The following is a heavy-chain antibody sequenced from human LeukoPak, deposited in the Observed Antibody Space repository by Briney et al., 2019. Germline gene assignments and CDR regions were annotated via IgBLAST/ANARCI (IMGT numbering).Heavy chain of an antibody. CDR1: GGPFSGYY. D-gene: IGHD5-18*01. Sequence: SETLSLTCAVYGGPFSGYYWSWIRQPPGKGLEWIGEINHSGSTNYNPSLKSRVTISLDTSKNQFSLKLSSVTAADTAVYYCARGTAMVTVDYWGQGTLVTVSS. V-gene: IGHV4-34*01. CDR2: INHSGST. CDR3: ARGTAMVTVDY. J-gene: IGHJ4*02.